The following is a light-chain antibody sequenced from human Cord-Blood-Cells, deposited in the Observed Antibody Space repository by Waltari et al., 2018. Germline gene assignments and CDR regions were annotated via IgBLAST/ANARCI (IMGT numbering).Light chain of an antibody. J-gene: IGLJ1*01. CDR3: QAWDSSTAV. CDR1: KLGDKY. CDR2: QDS. Sequence: ELTQPPSVSVSPGQTASITCSGDKLGDKYACWYQQKPGQSPVLVIYQDSKRPSGIPERFSGSNSGNTATLTISGTQAMDEADYYCQAWDSSTAVFGTGTKVTVL. V-gene: IGLV3-1*01.